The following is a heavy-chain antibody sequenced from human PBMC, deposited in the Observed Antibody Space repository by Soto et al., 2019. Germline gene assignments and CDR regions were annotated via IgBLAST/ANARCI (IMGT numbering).Heavy chain of an antibody. J-gene: IGHJ4*02. D-gene: IGHD4-4*01. CDR2: ISRDGNNK. V-gene: IGHV3-30*18. CDR1: GFTFRFYD. CDR3: AKDAYTPIRTTAHDSGGLDH. Sequence: GGSLRLSCATSGFTFRFYDMHWVRQAPGKGLEWVAIISRDGNNKDYGDSVKGRFTISRDNSKNTLYLQINSLRGEDTAVYYCAKDAYTPIRTTAHDSGGLDHRGRGTLVTVSS.